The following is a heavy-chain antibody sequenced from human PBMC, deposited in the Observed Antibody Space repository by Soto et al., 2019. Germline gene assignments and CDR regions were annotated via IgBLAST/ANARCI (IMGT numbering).Heavy chain of an antibody. CDR1: GYTFTTYD. Sequence: QVQLVQSGAEVKKPGASVKVSCKASGYTFTTYDINWVRQATGQGLEWVGWMNPKSGYTGFAQKFQGRVSMTRDTSISTAYMELSSLRSEDTAVYYCVRVFGSRDYWGQGTLVTVSS. CDR2: MNPKSGYT. J-gene: IGHJ4*02. D-gene: IGHD6-13*01. V-gene: IGHV1-8*01. CDR3: VRVFGSRDY.